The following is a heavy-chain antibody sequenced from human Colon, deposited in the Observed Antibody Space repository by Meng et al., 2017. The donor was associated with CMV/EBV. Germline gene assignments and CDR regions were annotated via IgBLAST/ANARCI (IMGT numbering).Heavy chain of an antibody. CDR3: ARGAGGFDY. Sequence: GESLKISCAASGFTFNTFGMHWVRQAPGKGLEWVASIRYDGSDQSFADAVEGRFTISRDNSKNTVELQMNSLRSDDTAVYYCARGAGGFDYWGQGTRVTVSS. J-gene: IGHJ4*02. V-gene: IGHV3-30*02. CDR2: IRYDGSDQ. D-gene: IGHD3-10*01. CDR1: GFTFNTFG.